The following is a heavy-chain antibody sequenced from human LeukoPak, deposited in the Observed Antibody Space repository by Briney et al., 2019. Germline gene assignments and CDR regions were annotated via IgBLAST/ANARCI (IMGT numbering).Heavy chain of an antibody. D-gene: IGHD7-27*01. Sequence: GGSLRLSCTTSGLTFGGYAMSWGRQAPGKGLEWVGFIRSKAYGGTTEYAASVKGRFTISRDDSKSIAHRQKNSLKTEDTAMYYCTRDSGSGAFDYWGQGTLVTVSS. CDR1: GLTFGGYA. CDR3: TRDSGSGAFDY. V-gene: IGHV3-49*04. J-gene: IGHJ4*02. CDR2: IRSKAYGGTT.